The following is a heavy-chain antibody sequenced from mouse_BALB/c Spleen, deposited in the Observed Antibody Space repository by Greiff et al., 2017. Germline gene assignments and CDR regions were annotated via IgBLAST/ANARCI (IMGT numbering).Heavy chain of an antibody. D-gene: IGHD2-4*01. J-gene: IGHJ3*01. CDR1: GFTFSSFG. V-gene: IGHV5-17*02. CDR2: ISSGSSTI. CDR3: ARSGGLRPWFAY. Sequence: EVQRVESGGGLVQPGGSRKLSCAASGFTFSSFGMHWVRQAPEKGLEWVAYISSGSSTIYYADTVKGRFTISRDNPKNTLFLQMTSLRSEDTAMYYCARSGGLRPWFAYWGQGTLVTVSA.